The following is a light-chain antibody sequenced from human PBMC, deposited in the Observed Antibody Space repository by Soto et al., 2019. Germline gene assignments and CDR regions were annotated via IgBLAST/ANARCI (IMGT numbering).Light chain of an antibody. CDR2: GND. CDR3: AAWDDSLNGVV. CDR1: SSNIGRNT. Sequence: QSVLTQPPSVSAAPGQKVTISCSGISSNIGRNTVNWYQQLPGTAPKLLIYGNDQRPSGVPDRFSGSKSGTSASLAISGLQSEDEADHYCAAWDDSLNGVVFGGGTKVTVL. V-gene: IGLV1-44*01. J-gene: IGLJ2*01.